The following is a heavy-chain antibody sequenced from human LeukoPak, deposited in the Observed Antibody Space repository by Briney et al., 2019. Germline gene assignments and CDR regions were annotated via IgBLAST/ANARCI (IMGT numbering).Heavy chain of an antibody. CDR2: ISSSGSTI. Sequence: PGGSQRLSCAASGFTFSDYYMSWIRQAPGKGLEWVSYISSSGSTIYYADSVKGRFTISRDNAKNSLYLQMNSLRAEDTAVYYCARALDTAMVTVYFDYWGQGTLVTVSS. CDR3: ARALDTAMVTVYFDY. D-gene: IGHD5-18*01. J-gene: IGHJ4*02. CDR1: GFTFSDYY. V-gene: IGHV3-11*01.